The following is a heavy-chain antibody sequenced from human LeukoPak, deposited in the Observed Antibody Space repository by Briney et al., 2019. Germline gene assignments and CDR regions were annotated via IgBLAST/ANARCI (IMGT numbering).Heavy chain of an antibody. J-gene: IGHJ3*02. D-gene: IGHD2-8*01. CDR3: ARHRRYCPTNGCLNDAFGI. V-gene: IGHV4-4*07. CDR2: IYPTGST. Sequence: PSETLSLTCTVSGASINNYYWGLVRQPAGKGLEWIAHIYPTGSTTFNPSLKSRVTMSADTSKNQFSLNMNSMTAADTAVYYCARHRRYCPTNGCLNDAFGIWGQGILVTVSP. CDR1: GASINNYY.